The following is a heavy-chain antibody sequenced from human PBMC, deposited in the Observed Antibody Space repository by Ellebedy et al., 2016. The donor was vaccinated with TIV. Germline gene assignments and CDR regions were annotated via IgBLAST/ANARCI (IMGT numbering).Heavy chain of an antibody. CDR2: VFPNDEK. J-gene: IGHJ3*01. CDR1: GFSLTSPRMG. Sequence: SGPTLVKPTETLTLTCSVSGFSLTSPRMGVSWIRQPPGKALEWLAHVFPNDEKSYTTSLKSRLTISKDTSKSQVVLTLTNLDPEDTATYFGARDHDAFDFWGQGTMVTVSS. V-gene: IGHV2-26*01. CDR3: ARDHDAFDF.